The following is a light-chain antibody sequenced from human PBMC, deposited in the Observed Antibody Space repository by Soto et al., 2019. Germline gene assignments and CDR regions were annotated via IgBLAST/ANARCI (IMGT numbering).Light chain of an antibody. CDR2: GAF. CDR1: QSAGTN. Sequence: VLKLSAGTVSLYPGERATLPCRASQSAGTNLAWYQQKPGQAPRILIHGAFTRATGIPARFSGSGAGTEFTLTIISLQSEDFAVFYCQQYKQWPITFGQGTRLDIK. CDR3: QQYKQWPIT. V-gene: IGKV3-15*01. J-gene: IGKJ5*01.